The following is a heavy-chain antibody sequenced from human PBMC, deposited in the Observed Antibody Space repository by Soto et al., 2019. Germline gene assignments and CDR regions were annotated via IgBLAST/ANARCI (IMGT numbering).Heavy chain of an antibody. J-gene: IGHJ3*02. CDR3: VREYDDGNPYHQTDGFDI. CDR2: ISGSGGST. Sequence: GSLRLSCAASGLTFSSYAMSWVRQAPGKGLEWVSAISGSGGSTYYADSVKGRFTISRDNSKNTLYLQMNSLRAEDAAVYYCVREYDDGNPYHQTDGFDIWGQGTMVTVSS. V-gene: IGHV3-23*01. D-gene: IGHD3-16*01. CDR1: GLTFSSYA.